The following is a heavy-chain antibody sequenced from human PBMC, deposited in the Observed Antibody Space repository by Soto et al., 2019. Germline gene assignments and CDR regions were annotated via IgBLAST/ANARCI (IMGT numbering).Heavy chain of an antibody. CDR3: ARAHYGPRGYYFDS. Sequence: PSETLSLTCTVSGDTISSGGYSLSWIRQPPRKGLEWIGYIYHTGSTSYSPSLKSRVTISVDKSKNQFSLSLNSVTAADTAIYYCARAHYGPRGYYFDSWSQGTRVTVSS. CDR1: GDTISSGGYS. J-gene: IGHJ4*02. D-gene: IGHD3-10*01. V-gene: IGHV4-30-2*01. CDR2: IYHTGST.